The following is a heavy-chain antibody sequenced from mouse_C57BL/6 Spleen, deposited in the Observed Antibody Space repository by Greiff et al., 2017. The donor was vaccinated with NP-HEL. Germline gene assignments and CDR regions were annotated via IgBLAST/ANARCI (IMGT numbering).Heavy chain of an antibody. CDR3: ARRNSLYAMDY. Sequence: EVKLVESGGGLVKPGGSLKLSCAASGFTFSDYGMHWVRQAPEKGLEWVAYISSGSSTIYYADTVKGRFTISRDNAKNTLFLQMTSLRSEDTAMYYCARRNSLYAMDYWGQGTSVTVSS. CDR2: ISSGSSTI. J-gene: IGHJ4*01. CDR1: GFTFSDYG. V-gene: IGHV5-17*01.